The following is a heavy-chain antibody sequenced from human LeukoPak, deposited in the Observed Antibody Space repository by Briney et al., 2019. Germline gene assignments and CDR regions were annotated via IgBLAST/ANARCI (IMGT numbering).Heavy chain of an antibody. CDR3: ARAIGDSYGRHPLYYYYMDV. CDR2: ISSSSSTI. CDR1: GFTFSSYS. D-gene: IGHD5-18*01. V-gene: IGHV3-48*01. Sequence: GGSLGLSCAASGFTFSSYSMNWVRQAPGKGLEWVSYISSSSSTIYYADSVKGRFTISRDNAKNSLYLQMNSLRAEDTAVYYCARAIGDSYGRHPLYYYYMDVWGKGTTVTVSS. J-gene: IGHJ6*03.